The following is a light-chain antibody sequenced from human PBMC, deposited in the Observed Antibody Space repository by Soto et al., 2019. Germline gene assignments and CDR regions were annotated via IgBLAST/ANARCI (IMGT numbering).Light chain of an antibody. CDR1: QSLLQSNGYTY. CDR2: LTS. V-gene: IGKV2-28*01. CDR3: MQALQTPPWT. Sequence: DIVLTQSPLSLPVTPGEPASISCRSSQSLLQSNGYTYLDWYLQEPGQSPQLLIYLTSIRASGVPDRFSGSGSGTDFTLKISKVEAEDVGVYYCMQALQTPPWTFGPGTKVDIK. J-gene: IGKJ1*01.